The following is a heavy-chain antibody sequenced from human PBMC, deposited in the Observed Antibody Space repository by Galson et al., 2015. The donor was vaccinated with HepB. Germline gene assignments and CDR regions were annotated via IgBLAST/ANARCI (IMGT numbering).Heavy chain of an antibody. Sequence: SVKVSCKASGYTFITYYMHWVRQAPGQGLEWMGVINPSGGDTTYTPKFPGRVTMTRDTSTSTVQMELSSLRSKDTAVYYCARGPAITAMAYNWFDPWGQGTLVTVSS. V-gene: IGHV1-46*01. D-gene: IGHD5-18*01. CDR3: ARGPAITAMAYNWFDP. J-gene: IGHJ5*02. CDR2: INPSGGDT. CDR1: GYTFITYY.